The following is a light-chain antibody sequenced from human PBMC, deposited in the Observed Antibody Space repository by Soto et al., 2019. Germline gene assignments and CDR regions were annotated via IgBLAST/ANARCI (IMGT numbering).Light chain of an antibody. CDR2: EGS. V-gene: IGLV2-23*03. Sequence: QSVLTQPASVSGSPGQSITLSCTGTSSDVGSYNLVSWYQQHPGKAPKLMIYEGSKRPSGVSNRFSGSKSGNTASLTISGLQAEDEADYCCCSFAGSNTFVFGTGTKLTVL. J-gene: IGLJ1*01. CDR3: CSFAGSNTFV. CDR1: SSDVGSYNL.